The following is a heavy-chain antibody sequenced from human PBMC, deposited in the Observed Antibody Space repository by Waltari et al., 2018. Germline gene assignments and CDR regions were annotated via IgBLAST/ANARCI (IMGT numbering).Heavy chain of an antibody. Sequence: QVQLVQSGAEVKKPGASVKISCKTSEYTFTSSYIHWVRQAPGQWLEWMGIINPSGGSTIYAQKFQGRGTMTRDTSTSTVYMELSSLRSDDTAVYYCALDTGALWMDVWGQGTTVTVSS. CDR1: EYTFTSSY. V-gene: IGHV1-46*01. J-gene: IGHJ6*02. CDR2: INPSGGST. D-gene: IGHD2-21*01. CDR3: ALDTGALWMDV.